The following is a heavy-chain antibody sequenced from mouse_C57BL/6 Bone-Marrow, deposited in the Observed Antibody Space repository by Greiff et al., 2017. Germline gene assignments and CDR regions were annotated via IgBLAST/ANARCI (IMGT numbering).Heavy chain of an antibody. Sequence: QVQLQQSGAELVRPGASVTLSCKASGYTFTDYEMHWVKQTPVHGLEWIGAIDPETGGTAYNQKFKGKAILTADKSSSTAYMELRSLTSEDSAVYFFTRDHYGSSYWGQGTTLPVSS. D-gene: IGHD1-1*01. CDR1: GYTFTDYE. J-gene: IGHJ2*01. V-gene: IGHV1-15*01. CDR3: TRDHYGSSY. CDR2: IDPETGGT.